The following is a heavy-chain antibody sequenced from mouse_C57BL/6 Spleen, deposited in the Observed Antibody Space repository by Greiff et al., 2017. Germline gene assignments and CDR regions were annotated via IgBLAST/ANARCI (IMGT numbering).Heavy chain of an antibody. J-gene: IGHJ1*03. CDR2: INPSNGGT. Sequence: QVQLQQPGTELVKPGASVKLSCKASGYTFTSYWMHWVKQRPGQGLEWIGNINPSNGGTNYNEKFKSKATLTVDKSSSTAYMQLSSLTSEDSAVYYCARGGLGRQEWYFDVWGTGTTVTVSS. CDR1: GYTFTSYW. V-gene: IGHV1-53*01. D-gene: IGHD4-1*01. CDR3: ARGGLGRQEWYFDV.